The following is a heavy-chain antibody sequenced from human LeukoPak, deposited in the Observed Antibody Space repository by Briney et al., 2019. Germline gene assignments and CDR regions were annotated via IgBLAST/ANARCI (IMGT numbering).Heavy chain of an antibody. V-gene: IGHV1-18*01. D-gene: IGHD3-22*01. Sequence: GASVKVSCKASVYTFTSYGISWVRQAPGQGLEWMGWISAYNGNTNYAQKLQGRVTMTTDTSTSTAYMELRSLRSDDTAVYYCARATYYYDSSGYYHPGYFDYWGQGTLVTVSS. CDR3: ARATYYYDSSGYYHPGYFDY. CDR2: ISAYNGNT. J-gene: IGHJ4*02. CDR1: VYTFTSYG.